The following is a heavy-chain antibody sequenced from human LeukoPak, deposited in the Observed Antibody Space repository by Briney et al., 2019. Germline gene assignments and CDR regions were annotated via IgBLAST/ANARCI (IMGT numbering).Heavy chain of an antibody. CDR3: ARELVVVPAAQRYYGMDV. V-gene: IGHV3-30*04. J-gene: IGHJ6*04. D-gene: IGHD2-2*01. CDR2: ISYDGSNK. CDR1: GFTFSSYA. Sequence: GGSLRLSCAASGFTFSSYAMHWVRQAPGKGLEWVAVISYDGSNKYYADSVKGRFTISRDNSKNTPYLQMNSLRAEDTAVYYCARELVVVPAAQRYYGMDVWGKGTTVTVSS.